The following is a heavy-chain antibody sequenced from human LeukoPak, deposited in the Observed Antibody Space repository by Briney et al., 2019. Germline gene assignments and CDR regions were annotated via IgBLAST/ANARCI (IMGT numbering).Heavy chain of an antibody. V-gene: IGHV1-2*02. CDR1: GYTFTDYY. J-gene: IGHJ4*02. CDR3: AREWDYYAF. Sequence: ASVKVSCKASGYTFTDYYMHWVRQAPGQGLEWMGWINPKSGDTRYAQKFQGRVTMTRDSSITTAYMDLSSLRSNDTAVYYCAREWDYYAFWGQGTLVTVSS. CDR2: INPKSGDT.